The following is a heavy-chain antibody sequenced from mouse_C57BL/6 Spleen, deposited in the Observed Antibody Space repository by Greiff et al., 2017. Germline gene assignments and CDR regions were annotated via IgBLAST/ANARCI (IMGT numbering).Heavy chain of an antibody. CDR3: ARKGYGNPYYAMDY. V-gene: IGHV1-55*01. CDR1: GYTFTSYW. CDR2: IYPGSGST. D-gene: IGHD2-1*01. Sequence: VQLQQPGAELVKPGASVKMSCKASGYTFTSYWITWVKQRPGQGLEWIGDIYPGSGSTTYNEKFKSKATLTVDTSSSTAYMQLSSLTSEDSAVYYCARKGYGNPYYAMDYWGQGTSVTVSS. J-gene: IGHJ4*01.